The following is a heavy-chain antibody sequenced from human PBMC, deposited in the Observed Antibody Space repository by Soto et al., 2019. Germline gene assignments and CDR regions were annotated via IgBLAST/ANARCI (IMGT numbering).Heavy chain of an antibody. Sequence: GGSLRLSCAASGFTFSSYWMSWVRQAPGKGLEWVANIKQDGSEKYYVDSVKGRFTISRDNAKNSLYLQMNSLRAEDTAVYYCAREYYDILDYYYYMDVWGKGTTVTVSS. CDR1: GFTFSSYW. CDR2: IKQDGSEK. J-gene: IGHJ6*03. V-gene: IGHV3-7*01. CDR3: AREYYDILDYYYYMDV. D-gene: IGHD3-9*01.